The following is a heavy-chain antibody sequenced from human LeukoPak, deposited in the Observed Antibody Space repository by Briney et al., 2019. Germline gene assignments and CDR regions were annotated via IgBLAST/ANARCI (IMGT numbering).Heavy chain of an antibody. V-gene: IGHV4-59*01. CDR1: GGPISSYY. Sequence: PSETLSLTCTVSGGPISSYYWSWIRQPPGKGLEWNGYIYYSGSTNYNPSLKSRVTISVDTSKNQFSLKLSSVTAADTAVYYCAREGAGDGYNFDYWGQGTLVTVSS. CDR3: AREGAGDGYNFDY. CDR2: IYYSGST. D-gene: IGHD5-24*01. J-gene: IGHJ4*02.